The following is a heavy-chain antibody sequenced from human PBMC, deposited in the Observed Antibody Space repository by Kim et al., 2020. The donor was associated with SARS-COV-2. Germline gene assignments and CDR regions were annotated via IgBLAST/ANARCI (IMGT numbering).Heavy chain of an antibody. Sequence: GGSLRLSCAASGFTFSSYGMHWVRQAPGKGLEWVAVISSDGSNKYYADSVKGRFTISRDNSKNTLYLQMNSLRAEDTALYYCAKRRSAGNFFDYWGQGTLVTVSS. CDR2: ISSDGSNK. CDR3: AKRRSAGNFFDY. CDR1: GFTFSSYG. D-gene: IGHD6-13*01. J-gene: IGHJ4*02. V-gene: IGHV3-30*18.